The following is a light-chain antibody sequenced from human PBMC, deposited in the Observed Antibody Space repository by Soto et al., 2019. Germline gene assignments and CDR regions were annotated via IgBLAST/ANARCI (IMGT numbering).Light chain of an antibody. CDR3: QSYDSRLSHVV. CDR2: GNS. J-gene: IGLJ2*01. CDR1: SSNIGAGYD. Sequence: QSVLTQPPSVSGAPGQRVTISCTGSSSNIGAGYDVHWYQQLPGTAHKLLIYGNSNRPSGVPDRFSGSKSGTSASLAITGLQAEDEADYYCQSYDSRLSHVVFGGGTKLTVL. V-gene: IGLV1-40*01.